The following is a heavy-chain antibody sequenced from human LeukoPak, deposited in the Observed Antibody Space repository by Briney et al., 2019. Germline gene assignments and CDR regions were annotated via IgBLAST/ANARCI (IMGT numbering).Heavy chain of an antibody. J-gene: IGHJ4*02. D-gene: IGHD6-6*01. CDR1: GYSISSGYY. Sequence: PSETLSLTCTVSGYSISSGYYWGWIRQPPGKGLEWIGSIYHSGSTYYNPSLKSRVTMSVDTSTNQFSLKLSSVTAADTAVYYCAGDLGASSSFLFDYWGQGTLVTVSS. V-gene: IGHV4-38-2*02. CDR3: AGDLGASSSFLFDY. CDR2: IYHSGST.